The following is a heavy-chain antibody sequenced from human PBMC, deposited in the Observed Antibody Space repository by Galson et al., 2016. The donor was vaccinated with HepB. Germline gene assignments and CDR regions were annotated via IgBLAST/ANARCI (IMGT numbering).Heavy chain of an antibody. CDR2: ISDSGGST. D-gene: IGHD1-26*01. V-gene: IGHV3-23*01. CDR1: GFTFSSYV. J-gene: IGHJ4*02. Sequence: SLRLSCAASGFTFSSYVMSWVRQAPGKGLEWVSTISDSGGSTQYADSVKGRFTIPRDNSKNTLYLQMNSLRAEDTAVYYCANGGSYPLRYFDYWGQGTLVTVSS. CDR3: ANGGSYPLRYFDY.